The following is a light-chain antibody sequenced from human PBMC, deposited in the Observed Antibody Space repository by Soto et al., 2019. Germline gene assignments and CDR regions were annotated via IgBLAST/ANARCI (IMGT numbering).Light chain of an antibody. Sequence: DIQLTQSPSFLSASVGDRVTITCRAIQGISNYLAWYLQKPGKAPKLLISGASTLQRGVPSRFSGSGSGTEFTLTVSSLQPEDFATYYCQQLNAYPHSFGGGTKVDIK. CDR3: QQLNAYPHS. CDR2: GAS. CDR1: QGISNY. V-gene: IGKV1-9*01. J-gene: IGKJ4*01.